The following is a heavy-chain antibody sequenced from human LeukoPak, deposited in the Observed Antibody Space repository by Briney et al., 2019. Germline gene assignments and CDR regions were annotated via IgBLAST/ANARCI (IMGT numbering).Heavy chain of an antibody. Sequence: PGGSLRLSCVVSGFTFSSCAMTWVRQAPGKGLEWVSAISGGGGGTTYYAESVKGRFTISGDNSKNTVYLQMHSLRAEDTGIYFCAKGRAGGWNGGDRWGQGTLVTVSS. CDR1: GFTFSSCA. CDR3: AKGRAGGWNGGDR. J-gene: IGHJ5*02. D-gene: IGHD1-1*01. CDR2: ISGGGGGTT. V-gene: IGHV3-23*01.